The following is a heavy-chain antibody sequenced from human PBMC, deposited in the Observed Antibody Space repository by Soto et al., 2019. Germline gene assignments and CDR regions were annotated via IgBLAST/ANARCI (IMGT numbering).Heavy chain of an antibody. J-gene: IGHJ6*02. CDR1: GGSVSSGSYY. Sequence: SETLSLTCTVSGGSVSSGSYYWSWIRQPPGRGLEWIGYIYYSGSTNYNPSLKSRVTISVDTSKNQFSLKLSSVTAADTAVYYCARDRSLRYFDWPAGMDVWGQGTTVTVSS. V-gene: IGHV4-61*01. CDR2: IYYSGST. D-gene: IGHD3-9*01. CDR3: ARDRSLRYFDWPAGMDV.